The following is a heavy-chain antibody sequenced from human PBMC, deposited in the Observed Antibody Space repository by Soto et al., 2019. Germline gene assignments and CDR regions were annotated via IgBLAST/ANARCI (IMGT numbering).Heavy chain of an antibody. CDR2: IYHSGST. D-gene: IGHD3-10*02. CDR1: GGSIRSDDHY. Sequence: SETLSLTCTVSGGSIRSDDHYWSWIRQPPGKGLEWIGYIYHSGSTYYNPSLKSRVTISVDRSKNQFSLKLSSVTAADTAVYYCARATWDDYYVYFDYWGQGTLVTVSS. V-gene: IGHV4-30-2*01. CDR3: ARATWDDYYVYFDY. J-gene: IGHJ4*02.